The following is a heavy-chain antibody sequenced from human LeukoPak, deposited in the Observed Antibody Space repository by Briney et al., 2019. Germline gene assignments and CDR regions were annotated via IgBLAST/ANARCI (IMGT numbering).Heavy chain of an antibody. Sequence: SVNVSCKASGGTFSSYAISWVRQAPGQGLEWMGRIIPIFGTANYAQKFQGRVTITTDESTSTAYMELSSLRSADTAVYYCARDSEVTGPNQYFDYWGQGTLVTVSS. CDR3: ARDSEVTGPNQYFDY. D-gene: IGHD1-20*01. J-gene: IGHJ4*02. V-gene: IGHV1-69*05. CDR2: IIPIFGTA. CDR1: GGTFSSYA.